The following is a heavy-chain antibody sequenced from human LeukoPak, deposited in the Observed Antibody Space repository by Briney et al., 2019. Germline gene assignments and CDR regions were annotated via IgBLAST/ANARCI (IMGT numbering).Heavy chain of an antibody. CDR3: AGEFRLGELAFSGRDF. J-gene: IGHJ4*02. Sequence: GASEKVSCKASGGSFTTYAISWGRHAPRQGLEWMGRVMVIIGTTTYAQKFEGRVAMPADKSTGTAYMELGSLRAEDTAVYYCAGEFRLGELAFSGRDFWGQGTLVTVSS. D-gene: IGHD3-16*01. CDR2: VMVIIGTT. V-gene: IGHV1-69*04. CDR1: GGSFTTYA.